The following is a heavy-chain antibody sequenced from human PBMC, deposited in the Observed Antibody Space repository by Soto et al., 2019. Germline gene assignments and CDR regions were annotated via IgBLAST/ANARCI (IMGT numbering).Heavy chain of an antibody. D-gene: IGHD3-10*01. CDR3: ARGSRDSYPGSRIFDF. V-gene: IGHV3-33*01. CDR1: GFTFSSYG. J-gene: IGHJ4*02. CDR2: IWYDGSNK. Sequence: GVSLRVSCAASGFTFSSYGMHWVRQAPGKGLEWVAVIWYDGSNKYYADSVKGRFTISRDNSKNTLYLQMNSLRVEDSAVYYCARGSRDSYPGSRIFDFWGRGTLVTVSS.